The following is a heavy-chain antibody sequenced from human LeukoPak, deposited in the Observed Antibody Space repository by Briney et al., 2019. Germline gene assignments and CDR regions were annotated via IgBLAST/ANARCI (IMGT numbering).Heavy chain of an antibody. J-gene: IGHJ4*02. CDR2: IYSGGST. Sequence: GGSLRLSCAASGFTVSSNYMSWVRQAPGKGLEWVSVIYSGGSTYYADSVKGRFTISRLNSKNTLYLQMNSLRAEDTAVYYCGGCSSTSCYFLDYWGQGTLVTVSS. CDR3: GGCSSTSCYFLDY. V-gene: IGHV3-53*04. CDR1: GFTVSSNY. D-gene: IGHD2-2*01.